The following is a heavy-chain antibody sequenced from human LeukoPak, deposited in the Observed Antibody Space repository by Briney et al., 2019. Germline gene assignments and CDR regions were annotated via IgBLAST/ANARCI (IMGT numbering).Heavy chain of an antibody. J-gene: IGHJ5*02. V-gene: IGHV1-3*01. CDR1: GYTFTSYA. CDR2: INAGNGNT. Sequence: ASVKVSCKASGYTFTSYAMHWVRQAPGQRLEWMGWINAGNGNTKYSQKFQGRVTITRDTSASTAYMELSSLRSEDTAVYYCARAPCSGGSCYFRNNWFDPWGQGTLVTTSS. D-gene: IGHD2-15*01. CDR3: ARAPCSGGSCYFRNNWFDP.